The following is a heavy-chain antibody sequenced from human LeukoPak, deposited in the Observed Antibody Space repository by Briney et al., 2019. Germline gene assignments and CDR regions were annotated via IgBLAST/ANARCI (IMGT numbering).Heavy chain of an antibody. V-gene: IGHV3-7*01. CDR3: AREGGRDIVVVPAAVSSWFDP. Sequence: GGSLRLSCAASGFTFSNYWMSWVRRAPGKGLEWVANIKQDGSETYYVDSVKGRFTISRDNAKNSLYPQMNSLRAEDTAVYYCAREGGRDIVVVPAAVSSWFDPWGQGTLVTVSP. CDR1: GFTFSNYW. J-gene: IGHJ5*02. CDR2: IKQDGSET. D-gene: IGHD2-2*01.